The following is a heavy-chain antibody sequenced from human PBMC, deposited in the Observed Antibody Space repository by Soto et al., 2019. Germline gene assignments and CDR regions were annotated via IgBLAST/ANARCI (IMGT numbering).Heavy chain of an antibody. Sequence: SETLSLTCTVSGGSISSGDYYWSWIRQPPGKGLEWIGYIYYSGSTYYNPSLKSRVAISVDTSRNQFSLKLSSVTAADTAVYYCASGSYSSSHPGDYYFDYWGQGTLVTVSS. CDR2: IYYSGST. CDR1: GGSISSGDYY. D-gene: IGHD6-6*01. J-gene: IGHJ4*02. CDR3: ASGSYSSSHPGDYYFDY. V-gene: IGHV4-30-4*01.